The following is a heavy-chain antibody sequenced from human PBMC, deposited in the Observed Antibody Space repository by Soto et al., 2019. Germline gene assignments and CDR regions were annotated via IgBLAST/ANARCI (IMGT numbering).Heavy chain of an antibody. CDR3: AHSRDVCSGGSCYSGWFDP. D-gene: IGHD2-15*01. CDR1: GFSLSTSGVG. V-gene: IGHV2-5*01. Sequence: SGPTLVNPTPTLPLTCTFSGFSLSTSGVGVGWMSKTTGSELEWLALIYWNDDKRYSPSLKSRLTITKDTSKNQVVLTMTNMDPVDTATYYCAHSRDVCSGGSCYSGWFDPWGQGTMVTVSS. CDR2: IYWNDDK. J-gene: IGHJ5*02.